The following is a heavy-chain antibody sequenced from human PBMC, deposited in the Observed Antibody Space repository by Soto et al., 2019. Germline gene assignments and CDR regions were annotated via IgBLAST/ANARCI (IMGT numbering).Heavy chain of an antibody. J-gene: IGHJ6*02. CDR1: GYTFTSYG. CDR3: ARLGIKIFGVLINYYYGMGV. Sequence: ASVKVSCKASGYTFTSYGISWVRQAPGQGLEWMGWISAYSGNTNYAQKLQGRVTMTTDTSTSTAYMELRSLRSDDTAVYYCARLGIKIFGVLINYYYGMGVWGQGTTVTVYS. V-gene: IGHV1-18*04. D-gene: IGHD3-3*01. CDR2: ISAYSGNT.